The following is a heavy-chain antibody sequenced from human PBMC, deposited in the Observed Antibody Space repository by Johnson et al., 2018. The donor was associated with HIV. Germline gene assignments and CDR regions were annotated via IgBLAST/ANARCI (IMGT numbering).Heavy chain of an antibody. V-gene: IGHV3-30*02. CDR2: IRYDGSNK. CDR1: GFSFSSYG. D-gene: IGHD3-16*02. CDR3: ARGPIADDAFDI. Sequence: QVQLVESGGGVVQPGRSLRLSCAASGFSFSSYGMYWVRQAPGKGLEWVAFIRYDGSNKYYADSVKGRFTISRDNSKNTLYLQMNSLRAEDTAVYFCARGPIADDAFDIWGQGTMVTVSS. J-gene: IGHJ3*02.